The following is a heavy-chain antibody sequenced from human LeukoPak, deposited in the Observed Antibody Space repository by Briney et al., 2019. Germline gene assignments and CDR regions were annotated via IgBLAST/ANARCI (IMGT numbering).Heavy chain of an antibody. CDR1: GFTFSSYS. V-gene: IGHV3-48*01. CDR3: AREFNYYDSSGYYIDAFDI. J-gene: IGHJ3*02. Sequence: GGSLRLSCAASGFTFSSYSMNWVRQAPGKGLEWVSYISSSSSTIYYADSVKGRFTISRDNAKNSLYLQMNSLRAEDTAVYYCAREFNYYDSSGYYIDAFDIWGQGTMVTVSS. CDR2: ISSSSSTI. D-gene: IGHD3-22*01.